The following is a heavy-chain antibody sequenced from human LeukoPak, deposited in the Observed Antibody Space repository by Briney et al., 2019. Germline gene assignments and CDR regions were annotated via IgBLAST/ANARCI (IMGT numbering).Heavy chain of an antibody. V-gene: IGHV3-20*04. D-gene: IGHD4-17*01. J-gene: IGHJ4*02. CDR3: AKVSGAYYFDY. CDR1: GFSFDDYG. Sequence: PGGSLRLSCVASGFSFDDYGMMWVRQAPGKGLEWVSGINWNGDSTAYADSVKGRFTISRDNSKNTLYLQMNSLRAEDTAVYYCAKVSGAYYFDYWGQGTLVTVSS. CDR2: INWNGDST.